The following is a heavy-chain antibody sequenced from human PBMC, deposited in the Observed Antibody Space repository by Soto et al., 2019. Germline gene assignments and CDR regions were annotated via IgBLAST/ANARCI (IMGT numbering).Heavy chain of an antibody. J-gene: IGHJ4*02. D-gene: IGHD4-17*01. CDR3: ARHYGDYVAHFDY. CDR1: SYTFTSYG. Sequence: ASGKVSCKASSYTFTSYGISCVRQAPGQGPEWMGWISAYNGNTNYAQKLQGRVTMTTDTSTSTAYMELRSLRSDDTAVYYCARHYGDYVAHFDYWGQGTLVTVSS. CDR2: ISAYNGNT. V-gene: IGHV1-18*04.